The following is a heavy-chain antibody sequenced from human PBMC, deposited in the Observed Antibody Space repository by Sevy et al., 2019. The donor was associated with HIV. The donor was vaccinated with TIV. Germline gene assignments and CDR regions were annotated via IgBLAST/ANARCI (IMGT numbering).Heavy chain of an antibody. V-gene: IGHV5-51*01. J-gene: IGHJ3*02. Sequence: GESLKISCKGSGYSFTSYWIGWVRQMPGKGLEWMGIIYPGDSDTRYSPSLQGQVTISADKSISTAYLQWSSLKASDTAMYYGARRVGIAAGGDAFDIWGQGTMVTVSS. CDR2: IYPGDSDT. D-gene: IGHD6-13*01. CDR1: GYSFTSYW. CDR3: ARRVGIAAGGDAFDI.